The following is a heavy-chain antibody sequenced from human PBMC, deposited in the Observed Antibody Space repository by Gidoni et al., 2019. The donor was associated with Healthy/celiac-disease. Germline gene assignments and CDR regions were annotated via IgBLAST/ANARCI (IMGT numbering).Heavy chain of an antibody. J-gene: IGHJ4*02. CDR3: AKAGITGTTLADLDY. CDR1: GFTFSSYA. CDR2: GIGSSGST. V-gene: IGHV3-23*04. Sequence: EVQLVESGGGWVQPGGSLRLSCAASGFTFSSYAMSWVRQAPGKGLEWVSAGIGSSGSTFDAGSVKGRFTISRDNAKNTLYLQMNSLRAEDTAVYYCAKAGITGTTLADLDYWGQGTLVTVSS. D-gene: IGHD1-7*01.